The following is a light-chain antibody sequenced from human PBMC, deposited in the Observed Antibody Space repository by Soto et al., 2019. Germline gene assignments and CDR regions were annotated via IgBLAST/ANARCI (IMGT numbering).Light chain of an antibody. J-gene: IGKJ3*01. CDR2: GAS. CDR3: QHYNNWPLLT. CDR1: QSVSSN. Sequence: EIVLTQSPATLSLSPGESATLSCRASQSVSSNLAWYQQKPGQAPRLLIYGASTRATGIPARFSGSGSGTEFTLTISSLQSEDFAVYYCQHYNNWPLLTFGPGTKVDIK. V-gene: IGKV3D-15*01.